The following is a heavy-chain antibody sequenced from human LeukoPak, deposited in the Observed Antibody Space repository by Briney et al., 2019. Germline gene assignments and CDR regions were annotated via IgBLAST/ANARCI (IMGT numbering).Heavy chain of an antibody. CDR3: ARVYDPYYYYGMDV. CDR2: IIPILGIA. Sequence: GASVQVSCKASVGTFSSYAISWVRLAPGHPLEWLGRIIPILGIANYAQKFQGRVTITAAKSTSTAYMELSSLRSEDTAVYYCARVYDPYYYYGMDVWDQGTTVTVSS. D-gene: IGHD3-3*01. J-gene: IGHJ6*02. V-gene: IGHV1-69*04. CDR1: VGTFSSYA.